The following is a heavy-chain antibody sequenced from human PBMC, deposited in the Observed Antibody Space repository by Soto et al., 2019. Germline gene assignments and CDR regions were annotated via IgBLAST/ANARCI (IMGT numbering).Heavy chain of an antibody. J-gene: IGHJ6*02. Sequence: PGGSLRLSCAASGFTFSNAWMSWVRQAPGKGLEWVGRIKSKTDGGTTDYAAPVKGRFTISRDDSKNTPYLQMNSLKTEDTAVYYCTTSRYCSGGSCFYYYYYYGMDVWGQGTTVTVSS. V-gene: IGHV3-15*01. CDR1: GFTFSNAW. CDR3: TTSRYCSGGSCFYYYYYYGMDV. D-gene: IGHD2-15*01. CDR2: IKSKTDGGTT.